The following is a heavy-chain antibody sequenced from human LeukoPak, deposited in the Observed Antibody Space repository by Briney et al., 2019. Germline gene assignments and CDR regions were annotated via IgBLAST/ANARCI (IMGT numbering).Heavy chain of an antibody. CDR1: GYTFTSYY. CDR2: INPSGGST. D-gene: IGHD6-13*01. CDR3: ARVLAAAGSDAFDI. V-gene: IGHV1-46*01. J-gene: IGHJ3*02. Sequence: ASVKVSCKASGYTFTSYYMHWVRQAPGQGLEWMGIINPSGGSTNYAQKLQGRVTMTTDTSTSTAYMELRSLRSEDTAVYYCARVLAAAGSDAFDIWGQGTMVTVSS.